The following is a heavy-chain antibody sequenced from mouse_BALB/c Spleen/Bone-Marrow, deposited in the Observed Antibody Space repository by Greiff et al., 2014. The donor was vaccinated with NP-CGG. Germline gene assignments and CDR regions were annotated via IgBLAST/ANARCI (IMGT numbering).Heavy chain of an antibody. J-gene: IGHJ4*01. CDR3: ARSGERYGAMDY. CDR1: GFTFSDYY. V-gene: IGHV5-4*02. D-gene: IGHD2-10*02. CDR2: ISDGGGYT. Sequence: EVKLMESGGGLVKPGGSLKLSCAASGFTFSDYYMYWVRQTQEKRLEWVATISDGGGYTYYPDSVWGRFTISRDNAKNNLYLQMSSLKSEDTAMYYCARSGERYGAMDYWGQGTSVTVFS.